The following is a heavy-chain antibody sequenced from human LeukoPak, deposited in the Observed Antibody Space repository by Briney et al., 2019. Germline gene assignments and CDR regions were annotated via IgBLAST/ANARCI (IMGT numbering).Heavy chain of an antibody. V-gene: IGHV3-7*01. CDR3: ARGPDYYDSSGYYY. D-gene: IGHD3-22*01. J-gene: IGHJ4*02. Sequence: GGSLRLSCAASGFTFSSYWMTWVRQAPGKGLEWVANIKQDESEKYYVDSVKGRFTISRDNAKNSLYLQMNSLRAEDTAVYYCARGPDYYDSSGYYYWGQGTLVTVSS. CDR2: IKQDESEK. CDR1: GFTFSSYW.